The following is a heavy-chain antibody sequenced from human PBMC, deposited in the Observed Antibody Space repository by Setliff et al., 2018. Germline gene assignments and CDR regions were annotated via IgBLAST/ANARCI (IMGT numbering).Heavy chain of an antibody. CDR3: ARESATIGEFPLYYFDK. J-gene: IGHJ4*02. Sequence: SETLSLTCTVSGGSVRSHYWSWIRHSPGKGLEWIGFIFYSGDTKSNPSLKSRVTMSLDSSKNQFSLRLSSVTAADAAVYFCARESATIGEFPLYYFDKWGQGIPVTVSS. D-gene: IGHD3-10*01. V-gene: IGHV4-59*02. CDR1: GGSVRSHY. CDR2: IFYSGDT.